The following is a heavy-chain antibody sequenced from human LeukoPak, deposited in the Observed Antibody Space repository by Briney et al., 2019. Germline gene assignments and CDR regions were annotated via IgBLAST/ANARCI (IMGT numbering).Heavy chain of an antibody. CDR2: MNPNSGNT. CDR3: ARKQLGTYYYYGMDV. V-gene: IGHV1-8*01. J-gene: IGHJ6*02. Sequence: ASVKVSCKASGYTFTSYDINWVRQATGQGLEWMGWMNPNSGNTGYAQKFQGRVTMTRNTSISTAYMELGSLRSEDTAVYYCARKQLGTYYYYGMDVWGQGTTVTVSS. D-gene: IGHD6-6*01. CDR1: GYTFTSYD.